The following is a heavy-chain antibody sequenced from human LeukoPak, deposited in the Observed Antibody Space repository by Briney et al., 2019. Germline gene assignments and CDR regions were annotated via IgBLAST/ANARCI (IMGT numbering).Heavy chain of an antibody. D-gene: IGHD3-22*01. CDR1: GFTFSSYG. CDR2: IRYDGSNK. Sequence: GGSLRLSCAASGFTFSSYGMHWVRQAPGKGLEWVAFIRYDGSNKYYADSVKGRFTISRDNSKNILYLQMNSLRAEDTAIYYCARCTTASSGWCNWLDPWGQGTLVTVSS. J-gene: IGHJ5*02. CDR3: ARCTTASSGWCNWLDP. V-gene: IGHV3-30*02.